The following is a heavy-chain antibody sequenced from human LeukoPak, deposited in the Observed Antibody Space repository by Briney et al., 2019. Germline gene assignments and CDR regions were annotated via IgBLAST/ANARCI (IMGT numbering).Heavy chain of an antibody. J-gene: IGHJ4*02. CDR2: ISAYNGNT. CDR3: ARLGHIGYYDSSGYYLF. CDR1: GYTFTSYG. D-gene: IGHD3-22*01. V-gene: IGHV1-18*01. Sequence: ASVKVSCKASGYTFTSYGISWVRQAPGQGLEWMGWISAYNGNTNYAQKLQGRVTMTTDTSTSTAYTELRSLRSDDTAVYYCARLGHIGYYDSSGYYLFWGQGTLVTVSS.